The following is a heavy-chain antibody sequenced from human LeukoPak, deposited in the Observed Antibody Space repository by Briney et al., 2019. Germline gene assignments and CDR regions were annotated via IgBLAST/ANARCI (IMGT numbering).Heavy chain of an antibody. V-gene: IGHV1-8*02. Sequence: ASVKVSCKASGGTFSSYAINWVRQATGQGLEWMGWMNPNSGNTGYAQKFQGRVTMTRNTSISTAYMELSSLRSEDTAVYYCARGLGLTAVPYYFDYWGQGTLVTVSS. D-gene: IGHD6-13*01. CDR3: ARGLGLTAVPYYFDY. CDR1: GGTFSSYA. J-gene: IGHJ4*02. CDR2: MNPNSGNT.